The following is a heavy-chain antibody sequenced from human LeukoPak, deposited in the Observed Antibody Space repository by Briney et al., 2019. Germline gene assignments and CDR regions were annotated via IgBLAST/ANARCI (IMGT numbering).Heavy chain of an antibody. D-gene: IGHD1-26*01. Sequence: SVEVSCKASGGTFSSYAISWVRQAPGQGLEWMGGIIPIFGTANYAQKFQGRVTITTDESTSTAYMELSSLRSEDTAVYYCARGIAYSGSYFNYDYWGQGTLVTVSS. V-gene: IGHV1-69*05. CDR3: ARGIAYSGSYFNYDY. CDR2: IIPIFGTA. J-gene: IGHJ4*02. CDR1: GGTFSSYA.